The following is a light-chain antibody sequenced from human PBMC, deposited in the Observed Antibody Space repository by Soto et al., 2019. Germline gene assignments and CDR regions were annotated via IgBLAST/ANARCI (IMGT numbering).Light chain of an antibody. CDR1: QTFSSH. J-gene: IGKJ5*01. Sequence: EIVLTQSPATLSLSPGERATLSCRASQTFSSHLAWYQQKPGQAPRLLIYDASKRATGIPARFSGRGSGTXXXXXIXSXEXEDFAVYYCQQRSNWPPVITFGQGTRLEIK. CDR2: DAS. V-gene: IGKV3-11*01. CDR3: QQRSNWPPVIT.